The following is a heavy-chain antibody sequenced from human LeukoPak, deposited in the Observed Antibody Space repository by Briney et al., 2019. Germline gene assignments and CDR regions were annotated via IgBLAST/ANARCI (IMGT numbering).Heavy chain of an antibody. V-gene: IGHV4-31*03. D-gene: IGHD5-18*01. CDR3: ARGHIQLWLPHLDY. Sequence: SQTLSLTCTVSGGSISSGGYSWSWIRQHPGKGLEWIGYIYYSGSTYYNPSLKSRVTISVDTSKNQFSLKLSSVTAADTAVYYCARGHIQLWLPHLDYWGQGTLVTVSS. J-gene: IGHJ4*02. CDR2: IYYSGST. CDR1: GGSISSGGYS.